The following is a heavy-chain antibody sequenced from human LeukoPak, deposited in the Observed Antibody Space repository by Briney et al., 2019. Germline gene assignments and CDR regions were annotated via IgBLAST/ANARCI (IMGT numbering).Heavy chain of an antibody. D-gene: IGHD3-10*01. CDR2: IYYSGST. V-gene: IGHV4-59*01. CDR3: ARAFEHYYGSGSYPTPWFDP. Sequence: SETLSLTCTVSGGSICSYYWSWIRQPPGKGLEWIGYIYYSGSTNYNPSLKSRVTISVDTSKNQFSLKLSSVTAADTAVYYCARAFEHYYGSGSYPTPWFDPWGQGTLVTVSS. CDR1: GGSICSYY. J-gene: IGHJ5*02.